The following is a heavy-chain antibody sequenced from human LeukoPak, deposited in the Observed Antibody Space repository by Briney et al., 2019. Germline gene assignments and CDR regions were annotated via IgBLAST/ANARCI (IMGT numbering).Heavy chain of an antibody. V-gene: IGHV3-30*02. CDR3: ARGIGMYYDFWSGYYDHYYYYYMDV. CDR1: GFTFDDYG. J-gene: IGHJ6*03. CDR2: VRYDSSNK. D-gene: IGHD3-3*01. Sequence: GGSLRLSCAASGFTFDDYGMNWVRQAPGKGLEWVAFVRYDSSNKYYADSVKGRFTVSRDNSKNMLYLQMNSLRAEDTAVYYCARGIGMYYDFWSGYYDHYYYYYMDVWGKGTTVTVSS.